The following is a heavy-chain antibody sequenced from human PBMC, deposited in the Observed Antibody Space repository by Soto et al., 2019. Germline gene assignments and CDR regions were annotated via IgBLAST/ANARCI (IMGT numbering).Heavy chain of an antibody. CDR2: IYNGGNT. V-gene: IGHV4-4*07. CDR3: ARGTTPYDYTWGSYRIFDY. CDR1: GGSISSYY. J-gene: IGHJ4*02. Sequence: LSLTCTVSGGSISSYYWSWIRQSAGKGLEWIGRIYNGGNTQYNPSLKSRVTMSADTSKNQFSLRLGSVTAADTAVYYCARGTTPYDYTWGSYRIFDYWGQGTLVTVSS. D-gene: IGHD3-16*02.